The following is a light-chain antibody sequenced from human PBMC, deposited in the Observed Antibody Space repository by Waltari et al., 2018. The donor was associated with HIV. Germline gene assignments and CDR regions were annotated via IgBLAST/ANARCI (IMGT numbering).Light chain of an antibody. CDR1: SSAVGSYNY. V-gene: IGLV2-23*02. CDR2: DVS. J-gene: IGLJ1*01. Sequence: QSALTQPASVSGFPGQSITISCTGSSSAVGSYNYVSWYQPHPGNAPKLLIYDVSKRPSGCSNRFSGSKSGNTASLTISGLQAEDEADYYCCSYAGSNTYLFGTGTEVTVL. CDR3: CSYAGSNTYL.